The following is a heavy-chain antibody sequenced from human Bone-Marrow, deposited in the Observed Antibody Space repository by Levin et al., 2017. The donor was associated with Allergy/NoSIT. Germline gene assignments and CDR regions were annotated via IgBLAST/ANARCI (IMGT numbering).Heavy chain of an antibody. Sequence: ASVKVSCTASGFTFSSYDMDWVRQAPGKGLEWVSAIFNNGGGTYYADSVKGRFTISRDNSKNTLYLQMNSLTVEDTAIYFCAKGPGPRTNRPDSWGQGTLVTVSS. V-gene: IGHV3-23*05. CDR3: AKGPGPRTNRPDS. CDR2: IFNNGGGT. D-gene: IGHD1/OR15-1a*01. CDR1: GFTFSSYD. J-gene: IGHJ4*02.